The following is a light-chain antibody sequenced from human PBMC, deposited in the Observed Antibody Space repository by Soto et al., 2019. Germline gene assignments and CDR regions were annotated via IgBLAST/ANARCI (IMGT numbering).Light chain of an antibody. CDR2: SAS. J-gene: IGKJ1*01. V-gene: IGKV3-15*01. CDR1: QSVSSD. Sequence: EIVMTQSPATLSVSPGERATLSCRASQSVSSDLAWYHQKPGQAPRLLIYSASTRATGIPARFSGSGSGTEFTLTINSLQSEDFAVYYCQQYNNWPRTFGQGTKADNK. CDR3: QQYNNWPRT.